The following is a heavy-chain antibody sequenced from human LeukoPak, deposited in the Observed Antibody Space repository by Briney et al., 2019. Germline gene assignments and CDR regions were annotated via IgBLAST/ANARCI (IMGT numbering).Heavy chain of an antibody. D-gene: IGHD5-12*01. CDR2: TNPDGSST. CDR1: GFTFSTYW. V-gene: IGHV3-74*01. J-gene: IGHJ6*04. Sequence: GGSLRLSCAASGFTFSTYWMHWVRQGPGKGLVWVSRTNPDGSSTSYADSVKGRFTISRDNAKNTVYLMNSLRAEDTAVYYCVRDSADISVWGKGTTVTVSS. CDR3: VRDSADISV.